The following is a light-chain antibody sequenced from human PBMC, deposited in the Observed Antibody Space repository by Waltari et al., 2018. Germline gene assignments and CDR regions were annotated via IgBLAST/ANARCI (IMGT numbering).Light chain of an antibody. CDR2: KVS. V-gene: IGKV2-30*01. Sequence: DVVMTRSPLSLPVNLGQPTSISFRCSQSLVYSDGNTYLNWFHQRPGQSPRRLIYKVSNRDSGVPDRFSGSGSGTDFTLKISRVEAEDVGVYYCMQGTHWPLTFGGGTKVEIK. J-gene: IGKJ4*01. CDR3: MQGTHWPLT. CDR1: QSLVYSDGNTY.